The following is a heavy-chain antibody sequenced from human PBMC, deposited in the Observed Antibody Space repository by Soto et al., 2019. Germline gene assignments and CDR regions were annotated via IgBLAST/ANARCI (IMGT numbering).Heavy chain of an antibody. D-gene: IGHD3-3*01. CDR1: GFTFSSYG. J-gene: IGHJ4*02. CDR2: ISYDGSNK. Sequence: PGGSLRLSCAASGFTFSSYGMHWVRQAPGKGLEWVAVISYDGSNKYYADSVKGRFTISRDNSKNTLYLQMNSLRAEDTAVYYCAKTLSITIVGVVITPFDYWGQGTLVTVSS. V-gene: IGHV3-30*18. CDR3: AKTLSITIVGVVITPFDY.